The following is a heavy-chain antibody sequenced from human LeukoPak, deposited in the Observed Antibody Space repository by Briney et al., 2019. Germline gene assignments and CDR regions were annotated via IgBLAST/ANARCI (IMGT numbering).Heavy chain of an antibody. V-gene: IGHV4-59*01. J-gene: IGHJ4*02. CDR1: GGSISSYY. CDR2: IYYSGST. Sequence: SETLSLTCTVSGGSISSYYWSWIRQPAGKGLEWIGYIYYSGSTNYNPSLKSRVTISVDTSKNQSSLKLSSVTAADTAVYYCARDRTTSHFDYWGQGTLVTVSS. D-gene: IGHD4-17*01. CDR3: ARDRTTSHFDY.